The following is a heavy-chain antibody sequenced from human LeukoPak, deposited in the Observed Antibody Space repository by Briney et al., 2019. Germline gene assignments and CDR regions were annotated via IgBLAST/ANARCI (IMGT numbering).Heavy chain of an antibody. J-gene: IGHJ4*02. CDR2: IYYSGST. CDR1: GGSISSGGYY. V-gene: IGHV4-31*03. Sequence: PSQTLSLTCTVPGGSISSGGYYWSWIRQHPGKGLEWIGYIYYSGSTYYNPSLKSRVTISVDTSKNQFSLKLSSVTAADTAVYYCARIRLGRPGYYFDYWGQGTLVTVSS. CDR3: ARIRLGRPGYYFDY. D-gene: IGHD2-2*01.